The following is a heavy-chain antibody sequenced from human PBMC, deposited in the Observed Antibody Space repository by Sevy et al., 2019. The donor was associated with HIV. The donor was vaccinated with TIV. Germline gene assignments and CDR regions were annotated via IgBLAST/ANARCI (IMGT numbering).Heavy chain of an antibody. CDR2: IYSSGTT. Sequence: GGSLRLSCAGSGFDVSNNYMSWVRQAPGKGLEWVSIIYSSGTTYYADSVKGRFTISRDKSKNTVYLQMSSLRGDDTAFYHCARDYSRRPGWFDPWGQGTLVTVSS. CDR1: GFDVSNNY. D-gene: IGHD6-13*01. CDR3: ARDYSRRPGWFDP. V-gene: IGHV3-53*01. J-gene: IGHJ5*02.